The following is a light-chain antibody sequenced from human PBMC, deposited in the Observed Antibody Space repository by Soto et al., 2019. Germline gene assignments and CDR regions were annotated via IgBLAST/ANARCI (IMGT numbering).Light chain of an antibody. Sequence: IGRSPSILYASVGDRVTITCRASQTISNWLAWYQQKPGKAPKLLIYDASSLEGGVPSRFSGSGSGTEFTLTLSSLQPDDFATYYCQQYYSYWTFGQGTKVDIK. J-gene: IGKJ1*01. CDR3: QQYYSYWT. V-gene: IGKV1-5*01. CDR2: DAS. CDR1: QTISNW.